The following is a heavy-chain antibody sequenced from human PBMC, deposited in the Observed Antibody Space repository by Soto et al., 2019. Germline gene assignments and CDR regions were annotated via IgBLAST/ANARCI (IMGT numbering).Heavy chain of an antibody. CDR2: ISGYNGDT. Sequence: QGQLVQSGAEVKKPGASVKVSCKASGYTFTRYGISWVRQAPGQGLEWMGWISGYNGDTNYAQKFQGRVTMTIDTSTSTAYMELRSLISDDTAVYYCAKNGQPPYYYYGMDVWGQGTTVTVSS. CDR1: GYTFTRYG. J-gene: IGHJ6*02. V-gene: IGHV1-18*01. CDR3: AKNGQPPYYYYGMDV. D-gene: IGHD2-8*01.